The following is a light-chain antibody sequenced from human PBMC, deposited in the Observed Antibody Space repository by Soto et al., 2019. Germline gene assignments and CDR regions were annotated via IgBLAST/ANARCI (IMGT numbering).Light chain of an antibody. CDR3: FSYAVSNSLV. J-gene: IGLJ2*01. CDR2: EVS. CDR1: SSDVGGYNY. V-gene: IGLV2-8*01. Sequence: QSALTQPPSASGSPGQSVTISCTGTSSDVGGYNYVSWYQQHPGKAPKLMIYEVSKRPSGVPDRFSGSKSGNTASLTVSGLQAEDEADYYCFSYAVSNSLVFGGGTQLTVL.